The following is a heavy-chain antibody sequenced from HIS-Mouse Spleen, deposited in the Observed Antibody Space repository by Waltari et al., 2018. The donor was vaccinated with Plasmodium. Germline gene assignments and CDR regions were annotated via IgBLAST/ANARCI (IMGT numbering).Heavy chain of an antibody. CDR1: GFIVSIYY. J-gene: IGHJ3*02. D-gene: IGHD1-26*01. Sequence: EVQLVESGGGLIQHGGSLRLSCAASGFIVSIYYKNRVRQAPGKGMEWVSVIYSGGSTYFADSVKGRFTISRDNSKNPLYLQMNSLRAEDTAVYYCASRWTEQYSGSYYAFDIWGQGTMVTVSS. V-gene: IGHV3-53*01. CDR2: IYSGGST. CDR3: ASRWTEQYSGSYYAFDI.